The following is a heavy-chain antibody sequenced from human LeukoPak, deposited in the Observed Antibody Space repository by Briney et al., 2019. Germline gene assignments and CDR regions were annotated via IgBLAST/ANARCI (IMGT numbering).Heavy chain of an antibody. CDR2: INPNSGGT. V-gene: IGHV1-2*06. J-gene: IGHJ4*02. CDR1: GYTFTGYY. D-gene: IGHD6-13*01. CDR3: ARVSRQLVLIDY. Sequence: ASVKVSCKASGYTFTGYYMHWVRQAPGQGLEWMGRINPNSGGTNYAQKFQGRITMTRDTSISTAYMELSRLRSDDTAVYYCARVSRQLVLIDYWGQGTLVTVPS.